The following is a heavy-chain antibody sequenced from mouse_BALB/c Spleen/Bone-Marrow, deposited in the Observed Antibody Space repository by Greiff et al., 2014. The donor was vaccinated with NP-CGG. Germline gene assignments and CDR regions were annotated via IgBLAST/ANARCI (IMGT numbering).Heavy chain of an antibody. V-gene: IGHV4-1*02. CDR1: GFDFSRYW. CDR3: AKNYYYGYVAY. D-gene: IGHD1-2*01. Sequence: VQLKQSGGGLVQPGGSLKLSCAASGFDFSRYWMTWVRQAPGKGLEWIGEINPGSSTINYAPSLKDKFIISRDNAKNTLYLQMSKVRSEDTALYYCAKNYYYGYVAYWGQGTLVTVSA. J-gene: IGHJ3*01. CDR2: INPGSSTI.